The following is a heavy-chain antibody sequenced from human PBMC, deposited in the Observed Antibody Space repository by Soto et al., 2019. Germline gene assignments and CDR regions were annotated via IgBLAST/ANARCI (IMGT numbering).Heavy chain of an antibody. CDR1: GFSFSAYW. CDR2: IKQDGSTK. CDR3: APRDF. J-gene: IGHJ4*02. Sequence: EVQLVESGGGLVQPGGSLRLSCTASGFSFSAYWMNWVRQAPGKGLEWVAIIKQDGSTKNYADSVRGRFTISRDNAKNSLYLQMDSLRAEDTAVYYCAPRDFWGQGTLVTVSS. V-gene: IGHV3-7*05.